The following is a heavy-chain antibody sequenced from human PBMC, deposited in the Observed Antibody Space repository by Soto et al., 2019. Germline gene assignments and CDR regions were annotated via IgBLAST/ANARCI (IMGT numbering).Heavy chain of an antibody. V-gene: IGHV5-51*01. CDR1: GYSFTSYW. CDR2: IYPSDSDT. J-gene: IGHJ4*01. D-gene: IGHD7-27*01. CDR3: VRATGASTNYFDY. Sequence: GEALNLSCKASGYSFTSYWIGWVRQMPGKGLECMGIIYPSDSDTRYSPSFQGQVTISVDKSISTAYLQWSSLKASDTAMYYCVRATGASTNYFDYWGQGALVTVS.